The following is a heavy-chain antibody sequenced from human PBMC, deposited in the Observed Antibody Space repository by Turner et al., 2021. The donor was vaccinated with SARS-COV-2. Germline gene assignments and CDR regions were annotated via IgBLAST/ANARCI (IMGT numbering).Heavy chain of an antibody. CDR3: AKDLAAGATSVSRDAFDI. J-gene: IGHJ3*02. CDR1: GFTFNNYA. Sequence: EVLLLESGGGLVHPGGSLSLSCAASGFTFNNYAMSWVRQAPGRGLQWVSAISGIGVTTYYADSVKGRFTISRDNSMNTLYLQMNSLRAEDTALYYCAKDLAAGATSVSRDAFDIWGQGTMVSVSS. D-gene: IGHD1-26*01. CDR2: ISGIGVTT. V-gene: IGHV3-23*01.